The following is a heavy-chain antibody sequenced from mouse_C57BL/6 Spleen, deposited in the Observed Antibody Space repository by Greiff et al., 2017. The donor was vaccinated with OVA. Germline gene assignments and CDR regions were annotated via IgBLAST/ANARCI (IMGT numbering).Heavy chain of an antibody. J-gene: IGHJ1*03. V-gene: IGHV5-9-1*02. CDR2: ISSGGDYI. Sequence: EVKLMESGEGLVKPGGSLKLSCAASGFTFSSYAMSWVRQTPEKRLEWVAYISSGGDYIYYADTVKGRFTISRDNARNTLYLQMSSLKSEDTAMYYCTTITTVVDPYWYFDVWGTGTTVTVSS. CDR3: TTITTVVDPYWYFDV. D-gene: IGHD1-1*01. CDR1: GFTFSSYA.